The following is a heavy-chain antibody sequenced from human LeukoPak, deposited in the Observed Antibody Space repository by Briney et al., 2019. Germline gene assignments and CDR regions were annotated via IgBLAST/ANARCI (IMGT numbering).Heavy chain of an antibody. CDR3: AKDVSSGYYHPSYLDY. CDR2: ISGSGDST. J-gene: IGHJ4*02. D-gene: IGHD3-22*01. V-gene: IGHV3-23*01. CDR1: GFTFSSYA. Sequence: GASLRLSCAASGFTFSSYAMSWVRQAPGKGLEWVSAISGSGDSTYYADSVRRRFTISRDNSKNTLYLQMNSLRAEDTAVYYCAKDVSSGYYHPSYLDYWGQGTRVTVSS.